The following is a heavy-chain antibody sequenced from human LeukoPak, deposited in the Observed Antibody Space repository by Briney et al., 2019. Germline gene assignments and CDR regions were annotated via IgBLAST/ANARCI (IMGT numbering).Heavy chain of an antibody. Sequence: ASVKVSCKASGYTFTSYDINWVRQATGQGLEWMGWMNPNSGNTGYAQKFQGRVTMTRNTSISTAYMELSSLRSEDTAVYYCAREYSSSWYGVISFDYWGQGTLVTVSS. CDR1: GYTFTSYD. J-gene: IGHJ4*02. CDR3: AREYSSSWYGVISFDY. D-gene: IGHD6-13*01. CDR2: MNPNSGNT. V-gene: IGHV1-8*01.